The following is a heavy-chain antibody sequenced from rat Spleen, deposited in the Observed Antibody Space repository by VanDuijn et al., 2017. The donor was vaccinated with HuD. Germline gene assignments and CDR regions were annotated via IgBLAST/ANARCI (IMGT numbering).Heavy chain of an antibody. CDR3: VRQGYLRDWYFDF. V-gene: IGHV5-7*01. CDR2: ISYDGSST. CDR1: GFTFSDCY. D-gene: IGHD2-7*01. Sequence: EVQLVESGGGLVQPGRSMKLSCAASGFTFSDCYMAWVRQAPTKELEWVATISYDGSSTYYRDSVKGRFTVSRNNAKSTLYLEMDSLRSEDTATDYCVRQGYLRDWYFDFWGPGTMVTVSS. J-gene: IGHJ1*01.